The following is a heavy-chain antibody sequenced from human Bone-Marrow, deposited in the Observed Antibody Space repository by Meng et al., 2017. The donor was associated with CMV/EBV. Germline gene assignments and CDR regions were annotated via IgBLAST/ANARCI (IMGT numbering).Heavy chain of an antibody. D-gene: IGHD2-15*01. V-gene: IGHV4-31*11. J-gene: IGHJ5*02. CDR1: GAPLKDLGSS. CDR3: ARQTPDNWFDP. Sequence: TYAVSGAPLKDLGSSWSCIRHLPERGLGWIGYTYYVETTHYDCSLRSRVTISVDTSKNQFSLKLSSVTAADTAVYYCARQTPDNWFDPWGQGALVTVSS. CDR2: TYYVETT.